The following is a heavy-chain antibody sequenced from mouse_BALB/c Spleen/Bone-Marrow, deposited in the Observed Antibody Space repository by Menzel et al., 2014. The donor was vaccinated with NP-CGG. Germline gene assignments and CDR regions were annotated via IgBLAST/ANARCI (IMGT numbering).Heavy chain of an antibody. Sequence: QVQPQQSGAELMKPGASVKISCKATGYTFSSYWIEWVKQRPGHGLEWIGEILPGSGSTIYNEKFKGKATFTADTSSDTAYMQLSSLTSEDSAVYYCAREDYYGSSYFDYWGQGTTLTVSS. V-gene: IGHV1-9*01. CDR2: ILPGSGST. CDR1: GYTFSSYW. D-gene: IGHD1-1*01. J-gene: IGHJ2*01. CDR3: AREDYYGSSYFDY.